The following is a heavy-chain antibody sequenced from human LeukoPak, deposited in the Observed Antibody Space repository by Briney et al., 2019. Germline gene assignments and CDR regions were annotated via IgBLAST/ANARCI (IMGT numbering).Heavy chain of an antibody. Sequence: SEALSLTCAVYGGSFSGYYWSWIRQPPGKGLEWIGEINHSGSTNYNPSLKSRVTISVDTSKNQFSLKLSSVTAADTAVYYCARGLGYCSSTSCYRARYFDYWGQGTLVTVSS. J-gene: IGHJ4*02. CDR1: GGSFSGYY. CDR3: ARGLGYCSSTSCYRARYFDY. CDR2: INHSGST. V-gene: IGHV4-34*01. D-gene: IGHD2-2*02.